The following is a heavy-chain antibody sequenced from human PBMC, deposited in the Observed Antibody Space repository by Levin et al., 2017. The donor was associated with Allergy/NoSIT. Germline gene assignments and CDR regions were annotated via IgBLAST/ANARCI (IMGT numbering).Heavy chain of an antibody. CDR3: ARPLAYCGGDCSFSSGAFDI. CDR1: GFTFSSYG. D-gene: IGHD2-21*02. Sequence: GGSLRLSCAASGFTFSSYGMHWVRQAPGKGLEWVAVISYDGSNKYYADSVKGRFTISRDNSKNTLYLQMNSLRAEDTAVYYCARPLAYCGGDCSFSSGAFDIWGQGTMVTVSS. CDR2: ISYDGSNK. J-gene: IGHJ3*02. V-gene: IGHV3-30*03.